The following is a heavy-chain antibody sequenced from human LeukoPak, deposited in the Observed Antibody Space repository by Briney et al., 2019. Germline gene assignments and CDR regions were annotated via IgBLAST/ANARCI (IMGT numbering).Heavy chain of an antibody. V-gene: IGHV3-21*01. D-gene: IGHD4-23*01. CDR3: ARDPGSTVVPYYFDY. CDR1: GFTFSSYS. Sequence: PGGSLRLSCAASGFTFSSYSMNWVRQAPGKGVEWVSSISSSSSYIYYADSVKGGFTISRDNAKNSLYLQMNSLRAEDTAVYYCARDPGSTVVPYYFDYWGRGTLVSVSS. J-gene: IGHJ4*02. CDR2: ISSSSSYI.